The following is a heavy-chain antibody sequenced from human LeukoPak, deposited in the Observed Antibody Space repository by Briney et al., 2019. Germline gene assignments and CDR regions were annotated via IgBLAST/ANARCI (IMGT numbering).Heavy chain of an antibody. Sequence: SETLSLTCAVYGGSFSGYYWSWIRQPPGKGLEWIGEINHSGSTNYNTSLKSRVTISVDTSKNQFSLKLSSVTAADTAVYYCARAKKKTSLRLYGMDVWGKGTTVTVSS. CDR2: INHSGST. V-gene: IGHV4-34*01. CDR3: ARAKKKTSLRLYGMDV. CDR1: GGSFSGYY. J-gene: IGHJ6*04.